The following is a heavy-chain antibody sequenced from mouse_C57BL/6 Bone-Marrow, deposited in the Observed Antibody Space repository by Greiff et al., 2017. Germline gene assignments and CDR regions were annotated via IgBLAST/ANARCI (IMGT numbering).Heavy chain of an antibody. Sequence: VQLQQSGAELARPGASVKLSCKASGYTFTSYGISWVKQRTGQGLEWIGEIYPRSGNPYYNAQFKGKATLTADKSSSTAYMELRSLTSEDSAVYFCARWPYYGKRFAYWGQGTLVTVSA. D-gene: IGHD2-10*01. CDR2: IYPRSGNP. J-gene: IGHJ3*01. CDR3: ARWPYYGKRFAY. CDR1: GYTFTSYG. V-gene: IGHV1-81*01.